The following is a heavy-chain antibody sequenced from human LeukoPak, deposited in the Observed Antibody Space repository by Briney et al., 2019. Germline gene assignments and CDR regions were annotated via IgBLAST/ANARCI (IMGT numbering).Heavy chain of an antibody. J-gene: IGHJ6*03. CDR3: ARGSRAIVTTKFARGRYMDV. CDR1: RFTFSSYG. D-gene: IGHD5-12*01. CDR2: ITSGTRT. V-gene: IGHV3-NL1*01. Sequence: GGSLRLSCAASRFTFSSYGMHWVRQAPGKGLEWVSGITSGTRTYYADSVKGRFAISRDNSKNTLYLQMNSLRVEDTAVYYCARGSRAIVTTKFARGRYMDVWGKGTTVTVSS.